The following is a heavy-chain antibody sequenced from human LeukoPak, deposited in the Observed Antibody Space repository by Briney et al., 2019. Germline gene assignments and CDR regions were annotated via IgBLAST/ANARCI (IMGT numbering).Heavy chain of an antibody. V-gene: IGHV4-59*08. Sequence: SETLSLTCTVSGASVRNEYWSWTRQPPGKGLEWIGYIHYSGSSNYHPSLGSRVTISLDTSQNQFSLKLKSVTAADTGMYHCARYDRGLFFFDDWGQGTLVTVSS. CDR1: GASVRNEY. CDR2: IHYSGSS. D-gene: IGHD1-14*01. CDR3: ARYDRGLFFFDD. J-gene: IGHJ4*02.